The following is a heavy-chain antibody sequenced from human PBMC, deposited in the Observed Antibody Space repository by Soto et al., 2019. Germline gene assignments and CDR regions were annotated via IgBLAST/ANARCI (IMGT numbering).Heavy chain of an antibody. J-gene: IGHJ5*02. D-gene: IGHD3-10*01. Sequence: SETLSLTCAVYGGSFSGYYWSWIRQPPGKGLEWIGEINHSGSTNYNPSLKSRVTISVDTSKNQFSLKLSSVTAADTAVYYCGRTMIRNWFDPWGQGTLVTVSS. CDR3: GRTMIRNWFDP. V-gene: IGHV4-34*01. CDR1: GGSFSGYY. CDR2: INHSGST.